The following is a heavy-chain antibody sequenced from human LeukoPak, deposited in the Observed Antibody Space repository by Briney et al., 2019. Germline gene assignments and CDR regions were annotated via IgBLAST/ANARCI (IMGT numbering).Heavy chain of an antibody. CDR2: ISGSGGST. CDR1: GFTFSGYG. Sequence: GGSLRLSCAASGFTFSGYGMSWVRQAPGKGLEWVSAISGSGGSTYYADSVKGRFTISRDNAKNSLYLQMNSLRAEDTAVYYCAREVLLWFGVMGAFDIWGQGTMVTVSS. J-gene: IGHJ3*02. D-gene: IGHD3-10*01. CDR3: AREVLLWFGVMGAFDI. V-gene: IGHV3-23*01.